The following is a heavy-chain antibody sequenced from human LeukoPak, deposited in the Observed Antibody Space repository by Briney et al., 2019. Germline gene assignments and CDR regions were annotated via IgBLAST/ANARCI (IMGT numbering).Heavy chain of an antibody. D-gene: IGHD2-2*01. Sequence: GASVKVSCKASGYTFTSYGISWVRQAPGQGLEWMGWISAYNGNTNYAQKLQGRVTMTTDTSTSTAYMELRSLRSDDTAVYYCARGEEAPAATHGVDYSGQGTLVTVSS. CDR1: GYTFTSYG. CDR3: ARGEEAPAATHGVDY. J-gene: IGHJ4*02. V-gene: IGHV1-18*01. CDR2: ISAYNGNT.